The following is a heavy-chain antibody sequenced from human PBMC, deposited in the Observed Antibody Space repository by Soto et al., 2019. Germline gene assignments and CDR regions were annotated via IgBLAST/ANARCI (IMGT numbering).Heavy chain of an antibody. V-gene: IGHV1-46*03. CDR3: ARVSDSSSWTYNWFDP. CDR2: INPSGGST. Sequence: ASVKVSCKASGYTFTSYYMHWVRQAPGQGLEWMGIINPSGGSTSYAQKFQGRVTMTRDTSTSTVYMELSSLRSEDTAVYYCARVSDSSSWTYNWFDPWGQGTLVTVSS. D-gene: IGHD6-13*01. CDR1: GYTFTSYY. J-gene: IGHJ5*02.